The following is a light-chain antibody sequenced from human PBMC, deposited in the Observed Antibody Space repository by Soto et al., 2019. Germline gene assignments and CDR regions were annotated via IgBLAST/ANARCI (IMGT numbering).Light chain of an antibody. CDR1: QSVFSS. J-gene: IGKJ1*01. Sequence: EIVLTQSPATLSVSPGERATLSCRASQSVFSSLAWFQQKPGQAPRLLIYGAATRATGIPARFSGSGSGTEFTLTISSLQSEDFEIYYCQQYHNWPAFGQGTKVEI. CDR2: GAA. V-gene: IGKV3-15*01. CDR3: QQYHNWPA.